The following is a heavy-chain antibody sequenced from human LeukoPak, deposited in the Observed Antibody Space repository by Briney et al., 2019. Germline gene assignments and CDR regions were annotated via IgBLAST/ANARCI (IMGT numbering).Heavy chain of an antibody. D-gene: IGHD6-13*01. CDR3: AKDSEQRLVLSAFDI. CDR2: ISYDGSNK. Sequence: GGSLRLSCAASGFTFSSYAMHWVRQAPGKGLEWVAVISYDGSNKYYADSVKGRFTISRDNSKNTLYLQMNSLRAEDTAVYYCAKDSEQRLVLSAFDIWGQGTMVTVSS. V-gene: IGHV3-30*04. CDR1: GFTFSSYA. J-gene: IGHJ3*02.